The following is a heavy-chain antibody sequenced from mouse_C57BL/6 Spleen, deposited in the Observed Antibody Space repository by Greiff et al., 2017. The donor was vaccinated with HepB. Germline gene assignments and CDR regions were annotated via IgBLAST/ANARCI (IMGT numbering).Heavy chain of an antibody. D-gene: IGHD1-1*01. J-gene: IGHJ2*01. CDR3: ARDGSSLCYFDY. CDR2: INPSNGGT. Sequence: LQESGTELVKPGASVKLSCKASGYTFTSYWMHWVKQRPGQGLEWIGNINPSNGGTNYNEKFKSKATLTVDKSSSTAYMQLSSLTSEDSAVYYCARDGSSLCYFDYWGQGTTLTVSS. CDR1: GYTFTSYW. V-gene: IGHV1-53*01.